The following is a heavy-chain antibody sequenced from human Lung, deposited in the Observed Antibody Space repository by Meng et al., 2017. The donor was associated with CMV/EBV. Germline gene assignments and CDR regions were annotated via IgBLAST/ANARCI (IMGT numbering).Heavy chain of an antibody. J-gene: IGHJ4*02. CDR1: GFTFSSYS. CDR3: ARVENYDFWSGYYSFPYYFDY. CDR2: ISSSSSTI. Sequence: GEXXTISCAASGFTFSSYSMNWVRQAPGKGLEWVSYISSSSSTIYYADSVKGRFTISRDNAKNSLYLQMNSLRAEDTAVYYCARVENYDFWSGYYSFPYYFDYXGQGXLVTVSS. V-gene: IGHV3-48*04. D-gene: IGHD3-3*01.